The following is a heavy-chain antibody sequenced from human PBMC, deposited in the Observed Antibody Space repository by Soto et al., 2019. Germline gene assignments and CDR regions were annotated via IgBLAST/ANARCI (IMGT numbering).Heavy chain of an antibody. J-gene: IGHJ6*02. CDR2: ISAYNGNT. CDR1: GYTFTSYG. V-gene: IGHV1-18*04. Sequence: GASVKVSCKASGYTFTSYGISWVRQAPGQGLEWMGWISAYNGNTNYAQKLQGRFTMTTDTSTSTAYMELRSLRSDDTAVYYCARDSWQQWLVLDYYYYGMDVWGQGTTVTVSS. D-gene: IGHD6-19*01. CDR3: ARDSWQQWLVLDYYYYGMDV.